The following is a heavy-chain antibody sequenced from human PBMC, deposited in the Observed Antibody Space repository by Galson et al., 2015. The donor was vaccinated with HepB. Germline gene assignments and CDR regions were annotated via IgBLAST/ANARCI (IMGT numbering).Heavy chain of an antibody. CDR1: GFTFSSYA. D-gene: IGHD6-6*01. V-gene: IGHV3-30*04. CDR2: ISYDGSNK. CDR3: ARARRSIAASYYYYYGMDV. J-gene: IGHJ6*02. Sequence: SLRLSCAASGFTFSSYAMSWVRQAPGKGLEWVAVISYDGSNKYYADSVKGRFTISRDNSKNTLYLQMNSLRAEDTAVYYCARARRSIAASYYYYYGMDVWGQGTTVTVSS.